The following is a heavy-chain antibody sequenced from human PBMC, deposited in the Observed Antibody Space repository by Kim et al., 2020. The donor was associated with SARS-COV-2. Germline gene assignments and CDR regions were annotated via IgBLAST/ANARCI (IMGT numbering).Heavy chain of an antibody. J-gene: IGHJ6*02. V-gene: IGHV1-69*13. D-gene: IGHD3-10*01. CDR1: GGTFSSYA. CDR2: IIPIFGTA. CDR3: ARDRRNYYGSGPRGPPRRAGMDV. Sequence: SVKVSCKASGGTFSSYAISWVRQAPGQGLEWMGGIIPIFGTANYAQKFQGRVTITADESTSTAYMELSSLRSEDTAVYYCARDRRNYYGSGPRGPPRRAGMDVWGQGTTVTVSS.